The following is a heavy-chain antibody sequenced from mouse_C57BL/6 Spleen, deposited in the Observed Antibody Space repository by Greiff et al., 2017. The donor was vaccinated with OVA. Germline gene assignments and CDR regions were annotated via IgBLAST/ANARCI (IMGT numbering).Heavy chain of an antibody. V-gene: IGHV1-50*01. CDR1: GYTFTSYW. CDR3: ARSMTSNYVHYFDY. J-gene: IGHJ2*01. D-gene: IGHD2-5*01. CDR2: IDPSDSYT. Sequence: QVQLQQPGAELVKPGASVKLSCKASGYTFTSYWMQWVKQRPGQGLEWIGEIDPSDSYTNYNQKFKGKATLTVDTSSSTAYMQLSSLTSEDSAVYYCARSMTSNYVHYFDYWGQGTTLTGSS.